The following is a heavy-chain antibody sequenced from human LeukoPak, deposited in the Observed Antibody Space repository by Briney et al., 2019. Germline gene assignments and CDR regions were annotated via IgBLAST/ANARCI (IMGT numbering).Heavy chain of an antibody. CDR2: IRYDGSNK. CDR3: AKEDSSSWSIDY. D-gene: IGHD6-13*01. J-gene: IGHJ4*02. CDR1: GFTFSSYG. Sequence: PGGSLRLSCAASGFTFSSYGMHLVRQAPGKGLEWVAFIRYDGSNKYYADSVKGRFTISRDNSKNTLYLQMNSLRAEDTAVYYCAKEDSSSWSIDYWGQGTLVTVSS. V-gene: IGHV3-30*02.